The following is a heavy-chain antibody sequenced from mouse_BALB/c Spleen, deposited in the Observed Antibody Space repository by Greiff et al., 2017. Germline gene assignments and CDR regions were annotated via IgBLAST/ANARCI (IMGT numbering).Heavy chain of an antibody. Sequence: EVQLQQSGPGLVKPSQSLSLTCTVTGYSITSDYAWNWIRQFPGNKLEWMGYISYSGSTSYNPSLKSRISITRDTSKNQFFLQLNSVTTEDTATYYCARSYGSSYWFAYWGQGTLVTVSA. CDR1: GYSITSDYA. V-gene: IGHV3-2*02. D-gene: IGHD1-1*01. CDR3: ARSYGSSYWFAY. J-gene: IGHJ3*01. CDR2: ISYSGST.